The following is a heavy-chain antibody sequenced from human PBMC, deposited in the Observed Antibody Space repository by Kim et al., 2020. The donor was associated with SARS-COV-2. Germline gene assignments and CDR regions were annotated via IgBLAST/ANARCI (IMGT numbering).Heavy chain of an antibody. Sequence: SETLSLTCTVSGGSISSSSYYWGWIRQPPGKGLEWIGSIYYSGSTYYNPSLKSRVTISVDTSKNQFSLKLSSVTAADTAVYYCARSMVVRDSSGYYHDAFDIWGQGTMVTVSS. V-gene: IGHV4-39*07. J-gene: IGHJ3*02. D-gene: IGHD3-22*01. CDR1: GGSISSSSYY. CDR3: ARSMVVRDSSGYYHDAFDI. CDR2: IYYSGST.